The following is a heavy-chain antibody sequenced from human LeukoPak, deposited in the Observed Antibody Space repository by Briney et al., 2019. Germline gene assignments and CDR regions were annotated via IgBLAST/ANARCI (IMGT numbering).Heavy chain of an antibody. J-gene: IGHJ4*02. V-gene: IGHV1-46*01. D-gene: IGHD2-2*01. CDR3: ARVMKGDSTRTFDY. Sequence: ASVKVSCKASGYTFTSYYMHWVRQAPGQGLEWVGINPSGDPTTYAQKFQGRVTMTSDMSTSTVYMELGSLRSEDTAVYYCARVMKGDSTRTFDYXGQGTLVTVSS. CDR1: GYTFTSYY. CDR2: NPSGDPT.